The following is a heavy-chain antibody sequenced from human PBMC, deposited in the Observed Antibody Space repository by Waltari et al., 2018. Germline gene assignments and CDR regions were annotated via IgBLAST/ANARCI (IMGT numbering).Heavy chain of an antibody. D-gene: IGHD3-22*01. Sequence: EVQLVESGGGLVQPGGSLRLSCAASGFTFSSYWMSWVRQAPGKGLEWVANIKQEGSEKYDVDSVKGRFTISRDNAKNSLYLQMNSLRAEDTAVYYCARLGYRMRPLTMIWSGPGYYFDYWGQGTLVTVSS. J-gene: IGHJ4*02. V-gene: IGHV3-7*04. CDR1: GFTFSSYW. CDR3: ARLGYRMRPLTMIWSGPGYYFDY. CDR2: IKQEGSEK.